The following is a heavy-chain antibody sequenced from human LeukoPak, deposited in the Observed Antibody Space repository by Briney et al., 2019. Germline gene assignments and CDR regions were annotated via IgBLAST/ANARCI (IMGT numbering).Heavy chain of an antibody. J-gene: IGHJ4*02. CDR2: IYYSGHT. D-gene: IGHD5-12*01. V-gene: IGHV4-61*01. CDR1: GGSVSSGSYY. CDR3: ARGRASANFDY. Sequence: PSETLSLTCTVSGGSVSSGSYYWSWIRQPPGKRLEWIGYIYYSGHTNYNSSLNSRATISADTSRNQLSLKLTSVTAADTAVYYCARGRASANFDYWGQGILVTVSS.